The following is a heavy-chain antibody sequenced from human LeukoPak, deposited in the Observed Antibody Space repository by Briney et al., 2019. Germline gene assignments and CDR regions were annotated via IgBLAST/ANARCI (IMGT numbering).Heavy chain of an antibody. CDR1: GYSFTSYW. D-gene: IGHD4-23*01. CDR2: IYPGDSDT. V-gene: IGHV5-51*01. J-gene: IGHJ4*02. CDR3: ARPYGGNPNPFYFDY. Sequence: GESLKISCKGSGYSFTSYWIGWVRQMPGKGLEWMGIIYPGDSDTRYSPSFQGQVTISADKSISTAYLQWSSLKASDTAMYYCARPYGGNPNPFYFDYWGQGTLVTVSS.